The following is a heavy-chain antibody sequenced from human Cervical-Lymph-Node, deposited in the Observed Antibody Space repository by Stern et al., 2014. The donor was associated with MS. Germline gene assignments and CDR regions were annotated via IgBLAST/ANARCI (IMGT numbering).Heavy chain of an antibody. CDR3: ARAPNRAVAGAVGAFDP. J-gene: IGHJ5*02. V-gene: IGHV1-69*01. CDR2: IIPIFGTA. D-gene: IGHD6-19*01. CDR1: GGTFSSYA. Sequence: VQLEESGAEVKKPGSSVKVSCKASGGTFSSYAISWVRQAPGQGLEWMGGIIPIFGTANYAQKFQGRVTITADESTSTAYMELSSLRSEDTAVYYCARAPNRAVAGAVGAFDPWGQGTLVTVSS.